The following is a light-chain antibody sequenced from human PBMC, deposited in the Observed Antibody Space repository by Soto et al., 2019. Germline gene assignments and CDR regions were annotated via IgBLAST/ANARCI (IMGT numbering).Light chain of an antibody. CDR3: QLYGSSPLFT. CDR2: GAS. J-gene: IGKJ3*01. Sequence: EIVLAQSTDTPSLSPGERATPSCRCAQSISSTYLAWFQQKPGQTPRLLISGASSRATGIPQRFSGSGSGTDFTLTISRLEPEDFAVYWCQLYGSSPLFTFGPGTKVDIK. V-gene: IGKV3-20*01. CDR1: QSISSTY.